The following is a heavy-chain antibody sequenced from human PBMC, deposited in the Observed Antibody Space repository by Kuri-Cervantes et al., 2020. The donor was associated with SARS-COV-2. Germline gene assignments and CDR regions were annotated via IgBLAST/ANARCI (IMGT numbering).Heavy chain of an antibody. D-gene: IGHD6-19*01. Sequence: SETLSLTCTVSGVSVRGSSYYWGWIRQAPGKGLEWIGSVRYSGGTSYNPSLKSRASVSVDPSQNQFSLRLSSVTAADTAVYYCVLRGPIAVLIHYAFHVWGQGRMVTVSS. CDR2: VRYSGGT. CDR1: GVSVRGSSYY. J-gene: IGHJ3*01. CDR3: VLRGPIAVLIHYAFHV. V-gene: IGHV4-39*01.